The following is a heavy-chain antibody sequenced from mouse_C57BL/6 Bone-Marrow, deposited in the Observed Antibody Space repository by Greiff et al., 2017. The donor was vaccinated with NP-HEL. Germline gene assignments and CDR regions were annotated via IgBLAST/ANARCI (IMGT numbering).Heavy chain of an antibody. CDR1: GYTFTSYW. CDR3: ASGGPYWYFDV. CDR2: IHPNSGST. J-gene: IGHJ1*03. Sequence: VKLQESGAELVKPGASVKLSCKASGYTFTSYWMHWVKQRPGQGLEWIGMIHPNSGSTNYNEKFKSKATLTVDKSSSTAYMQLSSLTSEDSAVYYCASGGPYWYFDVWGTGTTVTVSS. V-gene: IGHV1-64*01.